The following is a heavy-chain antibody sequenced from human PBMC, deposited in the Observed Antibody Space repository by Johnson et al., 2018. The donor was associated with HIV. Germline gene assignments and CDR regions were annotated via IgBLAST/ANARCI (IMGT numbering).Heavy chain of an antibody. CDR3: AKDLRVFDWFNAYDAVDS. V-gene: IGHV3-33*06. Sequence: SGLNFSDYGFHWVRQAPGKGLEWAAVIWYDGSNKYYADSVKGRFTISRDNSKNTLYLQMNSLRADDTAVYYCAKDLRVFDWFNAYDAVDSWGQGTMVTVSS. D-gene: IGHD3-9*01. J-gene: IGHJ3*02. CDR2: IWYDGSNK. CDR1: GLNFSDYG.